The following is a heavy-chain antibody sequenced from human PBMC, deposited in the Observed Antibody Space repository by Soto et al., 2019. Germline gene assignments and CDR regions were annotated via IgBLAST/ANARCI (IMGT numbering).Heavy chain of an antibody. CDR3: ARRGAVAGLHY. CDR1: GFTFSSYW. D-gene: IGHD6-19*01. CDR2: LNSDGSST. V-gene: IGHV3-74*01. J-gene: IGHJ4*02. Sequence: EVQLVESGGCLVQPGGSLRVSCAASGFTFSSYWMHWVRQAPGKGMVWVSRLNSDGSSTSYADSVKGRFTISRDNAKNTLYLQMNSLRAEDTAIYYCARRGAVAGLHYWGQGTLGTVSS.